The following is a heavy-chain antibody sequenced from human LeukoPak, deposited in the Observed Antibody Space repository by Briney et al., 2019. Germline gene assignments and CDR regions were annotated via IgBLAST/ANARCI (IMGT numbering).Heavy chain of an antibody. CDR2: MYPGDSDT. CDR3: ARGDYGDFRVFYTLFDY. CDR1: GYTFTNYW. V-gene: IGHV5-51*01. D-gene: IGHD4-17*01. J-gene: IGHJ4*02. Sequence: GESLKISCKGSGYTFTNYWIGWVRQMPGKGLEWMGIMYPGDSDTRYSPSFQGQVTISADKSISTAYLQWNSLKASDTAMYYCARGDYGDFRVFYTLFDYWGQGTLVTVSS.